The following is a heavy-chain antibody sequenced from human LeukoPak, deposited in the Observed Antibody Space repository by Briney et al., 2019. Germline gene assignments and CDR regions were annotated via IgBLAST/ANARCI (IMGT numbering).Heavy chain of an antibody. V-gene: IGHV3-23*01. D-gene: IGHD2-2*01. CDR1: GFIFSNYA. Sequence: GGSLRLSCAASGFIFSNYAMNWVRQAPGKGLEWVSAISASGGRTYYADSVKGRFTISRDDSKNTLYLQMNSLRAEDTAAYYCARDARDIVVVPADYGMDVWGQGTTVTVSS. CDR3: ARDARDIVVVPADYGMDV. CDR2: ISASGGRT. J-gene: IGHJ6*02.